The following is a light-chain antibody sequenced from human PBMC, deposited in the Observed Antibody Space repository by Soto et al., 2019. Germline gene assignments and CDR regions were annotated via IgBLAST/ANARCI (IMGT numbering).Light chain of an antibody. CDR1: SSDVGAYDY. V-gene: IGLV2-14*03. J-gene: IGLJ1*01. CDR3: RSYTNSSTRV. Sequence: QSALTQPASVSGSPGQSITISCTGTSSDVGAYDYVSWYQQHPDKAPKLMIYEVSNRPSGVSNRFSGSKSVNTATLTISGLQADDEADYYCRSYTNSSTRVFGTGTKVTVL. CDR2: EVS.